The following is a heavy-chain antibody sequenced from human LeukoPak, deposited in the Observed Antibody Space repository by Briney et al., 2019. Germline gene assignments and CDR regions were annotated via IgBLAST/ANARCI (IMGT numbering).Heavy chain of an antibody. J-gene: IGHJ6*03. CDR3: ARAEYSSGWSPYHYYYYMDV. Sequence: SETLSLTCTVSGGSISSYYWSWIRQPQGKGLEWIGYIYTSGSTNTNPTPKTPVTKTVHTPKNHFSLKLSSATAADTAVYYCARAEYSSGWSPYHYYYYMDVWGKGTTVTVSS. CDR1: GGSISSYY. CDR2: IYTSGST. V-gene: IGHV4-4*09. D-gene: IGHD6-13*01.